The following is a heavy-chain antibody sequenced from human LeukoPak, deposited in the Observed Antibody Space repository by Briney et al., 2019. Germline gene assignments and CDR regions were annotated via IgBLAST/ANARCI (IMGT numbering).Heavy chain of an antibody. V-gene: IGHV3-23*01. J-gene: IGHJ4*02. Sequence: GGSLRLSCAASGFTFSSYAMSWVRQAPGKGLEWVSAISGSGGSTYYADSVKGRFTIFRDNSKNTLYLQMNSLRAEDTAVYYCAKLGYDSSGYYPAYFDYWGQGTLVTVSS. CDR3: AKLGYDSSGYYPAYFDY. D-gene: IGHD3-22*01. CDR1: GFTFSSYA. CDR2: ISGSGGST.